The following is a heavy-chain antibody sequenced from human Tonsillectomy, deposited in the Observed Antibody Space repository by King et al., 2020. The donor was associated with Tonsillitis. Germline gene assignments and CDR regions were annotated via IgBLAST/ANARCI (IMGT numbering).Heavy chain of an antibody. CDR1: GGSISSSSYY. Sequence: LQLQESGPGLVKPSETLSLTCTVSGGSISSSSYYWGWIRQPPGKGLEWIGDIYYSGSTYYNPSLKSRVTISVDTSKTHFSLQLSSVTAADTAVYYCSRAGAAAGGGIDYWGQGTLVTVSS. CDR3: SRAGAAAGGGIDY. D-gene: IGHD6-13*01. V-gene: IGHV4-39*02. J-gene: IGHJ4*02. CDR2: IYYSGST.